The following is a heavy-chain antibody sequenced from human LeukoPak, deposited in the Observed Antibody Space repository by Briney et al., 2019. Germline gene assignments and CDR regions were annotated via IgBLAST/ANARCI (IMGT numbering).Heavy chain of an antibody. J-gene: IGHJ3*02. V-gene: IGHV3-23*01. Sequence: GGSLRLSCAASGFTFSSYAMSWVRQAPGKGLEWVSAISGSGGSTYYADSVKSRFTISRDNSKNTLYLQMNSLRAEDTAVYYCAKVLSAAAGASNAFDIWGQGTMVTVSS. D-gene: IGHD6-13*01. CDR2: ISGSGGST. CDR3: AKVLSAAAGASNAFDI. CDR1: GFTFSSYA.